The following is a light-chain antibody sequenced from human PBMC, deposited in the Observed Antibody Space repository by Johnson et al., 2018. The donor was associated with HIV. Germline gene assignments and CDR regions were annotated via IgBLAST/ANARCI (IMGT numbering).Light chain of an antibody. J-gene: IGLJ1*01. V-gene: IGLV1-51*01. CDR1: SSNIGNNY. CDR2: DND. CDR3: GTWDTSLSARGV. Sequence: QAVLTQPPSVSAAPGQKVTISCSGTSSNIGNNYVSWYQHLPGTAPKVLIYDNDKRPSGIPDRFSGSKSGTSATMGITGLQTGDEADYYCGTWDTSLSARGVFGTGTKVTVL.